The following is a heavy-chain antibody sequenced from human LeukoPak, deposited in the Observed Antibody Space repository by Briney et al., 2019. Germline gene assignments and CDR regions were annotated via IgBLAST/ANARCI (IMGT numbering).Heavy chain of an antibody. CDR3: ARLGSSGWYACDY. V-gene: IGHV3-11*04. CDR2: ISSSGSTI. CDR1: GFTFSDYY. J-gene: IGHJ4*02. D-gene: IGHD6-19*01. Sequence: GGSLRLPCAASGFTFSDYYMSWIRQAPGKGLEWVSYISSSGSTIYYADSVKGRFTISRDNAKNSLYLQMNSLRAEDTAVYYGARLGSSGWYACDYWGQGTLVTVSS.